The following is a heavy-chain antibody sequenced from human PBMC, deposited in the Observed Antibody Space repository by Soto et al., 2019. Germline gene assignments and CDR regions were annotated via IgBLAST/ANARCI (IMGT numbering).Heavy chain of an antibody. D-gene: IGHD6-13*01. CDR3: AKDKYSSSWYDLWPHVDFQH. Sequence: PGGSLRLSCAASGFTFSSYAMSWVRQAPGKGLEWVSAISGSGGSTYYADSVKGRFTISRDNSKNTLYLQMNSLRAEDTAVYYCAKDKYSSSWYDLWPHVDFQHWGQGTLVTVSS. V-gene: IGHV3-23*01. J-gene: IGHJ1*01. CDR2: ISGSGGST. CDR1: GFTFSSYA.